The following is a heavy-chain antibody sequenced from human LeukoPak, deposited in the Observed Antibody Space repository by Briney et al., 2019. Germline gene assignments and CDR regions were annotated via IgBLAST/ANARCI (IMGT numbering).Heavy chain of an antibody. CDR1: GGTFIIYA. CDR2: IIPIFGTA. D-gene: IGHD3-10*01. Sequence: SVTVSCKASGGTFIIYAISWVRQAPGQGGEWMGGIIPIFGTANYAQKFQGRVTITTDESTSTAYMELSSLRSEDTAVYYCAAGITMVRGVRYYYYMDVWGKGTTVTVSS. V-gene: IGHV1-69*05. CDR3: AAGITMVRGVRYYYYMDV. J-gene: IGHJ6*03.